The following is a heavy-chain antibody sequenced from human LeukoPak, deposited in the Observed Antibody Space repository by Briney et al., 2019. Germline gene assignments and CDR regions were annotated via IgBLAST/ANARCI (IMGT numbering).Heavy chain of an antibody. CDR2: INTNSGGT. D-gene: IGHD3-22*01. V-gene: IGHV1-2*02. CDR3: ARDQRYYDSSMVDY. CDR1: GYTFTGYY. J-gene: IGHJ4*02. Sequence: ASVKVSCKASGYTFTGYYMHWVRQAPGQGLEWMGWINTNSGGTNYAQKFQGRVTMTRDTSISTAYMELSRLRSDDTAVYYCARDQRYYDSSMVDYRGQGTLVTVSS.